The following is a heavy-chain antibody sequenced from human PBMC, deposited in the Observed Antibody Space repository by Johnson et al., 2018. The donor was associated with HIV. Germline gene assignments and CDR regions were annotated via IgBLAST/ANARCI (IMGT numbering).Heavy chain of an antibody. V-gene: IGHV3-30-3*01. CDR1: GLTFSDFA. D-gene: IGHD3-10*01. Sequence: QVQLVESGGGVVQPGKSLRLSCAASGLTFSDFAMHWVRQAPGKGLEWVAVTSYDGINKYYADSVKGRFTISRDNSKNTLYLQMNSLRAEDTAVYYCVSEGFGELFNDAFDIWGQGTMVTVSS. CDR3: VSEGFGELFNDAFDI. CDR2: TSYDGINK. J-gene: IGHJ3*02.